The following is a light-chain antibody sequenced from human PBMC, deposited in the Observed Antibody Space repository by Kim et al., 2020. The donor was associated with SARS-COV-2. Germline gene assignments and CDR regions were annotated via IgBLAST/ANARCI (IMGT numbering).Light chain of an antibody. CDR3: QVWDSSSERYV. Sequence: SYELTQPPSVSVAPGKTARITCGGNNIGSKSVHWYQQKPGQAPVLVIYYDSDRPSGIPERFSGSNSGNTATLTISRVEAGDEADYYCQVWDSSSERYVFGTGTKVTVL. CDR1: NIGSKS. V-gene: IGLV3-21*04. CDR2: YDS. J-gene: IGLJ1*01.